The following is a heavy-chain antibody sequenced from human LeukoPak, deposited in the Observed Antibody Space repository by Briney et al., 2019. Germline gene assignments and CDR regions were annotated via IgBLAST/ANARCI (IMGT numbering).Heavy chain of an antibody. CDR3: ARAQLGYCSSTSCYAYYYYGMDV. D-gene: IGHD2-2*01. J-gene: IGHJ6*02. CDR2: IIPILGLA. Sequence: SVNVSYKASGGTFNSYAISWVRQAPGQGLEWMGRIIPILGLANYAQKFQGRVTITADKSTSTAYMELSSLRSEDTAVYYCARAQLGYCSSTSCYAYYYYGMDVWGQGTTVTVSS. CDR1: GGTFNSYA. V-gene: IGHV1-69*04.